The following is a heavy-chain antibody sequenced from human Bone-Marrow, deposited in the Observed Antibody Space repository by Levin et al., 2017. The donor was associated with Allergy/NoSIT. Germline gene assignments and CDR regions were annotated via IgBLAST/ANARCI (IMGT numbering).Heavy chain of an antibody. CDR1: GYTFTSYS. Sequence: PGGSLRLSCKASGYTFTSYSIHWVRQAPGQGLEWMGLFNPRGGSPRFALKFRGRLRMTRDPSTSTAYMELSSLRSEDTAKYFCARTSRTFRAGELLWVLDSWGQGTPVTVSA. D-gene: IGHD7-27*01. CDR2: FNPRGGSP. V-gene: IGHV1-46*01. CDR3: ARTSRTFRAGELLWVLDS. J-gene: IGHJ4*02.